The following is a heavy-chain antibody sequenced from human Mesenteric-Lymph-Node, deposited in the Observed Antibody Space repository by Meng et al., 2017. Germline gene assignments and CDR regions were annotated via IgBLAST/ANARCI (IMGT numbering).Heavy chain of an antibody. J-gene: IGHJ4*02. V-gene: IGHV3-7*01. CDR3: ARDLRAVAGTFDY. CDR2: IDQDGSER. Sequence: GESLKISCAASGFTFSGFRMSWVRQAPGKGLEWVANIDQDGSERSYVDSVKGRFTISRDNAKNSLYLQMNSLRAEDTAVYYCARDLRAVAGTFDYWGQGTLVTVSS. D-gene: IGHD6-19*01. CDR1: GFTFSGFR.